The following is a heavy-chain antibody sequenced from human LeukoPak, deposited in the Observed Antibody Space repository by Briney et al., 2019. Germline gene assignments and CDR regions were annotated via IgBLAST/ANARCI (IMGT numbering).Heavy chain of an antibody. J-gene: IGHJ4*02. D-gene: IGHD3-22*01. Sequence: SETLSLTCTVSGGSISSGNYYWSWIRQPAGKGLEWIGRVHTSGSTNYNPSLKSRVTISIDTSKNQFSLKLTSVTAADTAVYHCARDGYYFDRSGFFWGQGALVTVSS. CDR2: VHTSGST. CDR1: GGSISSGNYY. CDR3: ARDGYYFDRSGFF. V-gene: IGHV4-61*02.